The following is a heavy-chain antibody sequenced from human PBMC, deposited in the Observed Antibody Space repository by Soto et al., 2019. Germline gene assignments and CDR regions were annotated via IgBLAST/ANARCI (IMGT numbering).Heavy chain of an antibody. Sequence: ASVKVSCKASGYTFTDYFIHWVRQAPGQGFEWMGWINPKSRGTNYAQKFQGRVTMTRDTSNSTAYMELRGLKSDDTAVYYCARVTLRAGNWFDPWGQGTLVTVSS. CDR2: INPKSRGT. V-gene: IGHV1-2*02. J-gene: IGHJ5*02. CDR3: ARVTLRAGNWFDP. CDR1: GYTFTDYF.